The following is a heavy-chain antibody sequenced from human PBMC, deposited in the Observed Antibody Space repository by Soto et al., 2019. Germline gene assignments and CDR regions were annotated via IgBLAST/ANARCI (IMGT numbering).Heavy chain of an antibody. J-gene: IGHJ3*02. CDR2: IYYSGST. Sequence: ASETLSLTCTVSGGSISSYYWSWIRQPPGKGLEWIGYIYYSGSTNYNPSLKSRVTISVDTSKNQFSLKLSSVTAADTAVYYCARSIYVWGGYRYTTDGGAFDIWGQGTMVTVSS. CDR1: GGSISSYY. V-gene: IGHV4-59*01. CDR3: ARSIYVWGGYRYTTDGGAFDI. D-gene: IGHD3-16*02.